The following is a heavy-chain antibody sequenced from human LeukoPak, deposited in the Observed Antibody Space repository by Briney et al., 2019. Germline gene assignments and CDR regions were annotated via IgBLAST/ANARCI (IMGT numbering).Heavy chain of an antibody. Sequence: SETLSLTCTVSGGSISNYYWSWIRQPPGMGLEWIGYIYYSGSTNYNPSLKSRVTISVDTSKNHFSLKLSSVTAADTAVYYCVRGGSYYDYWGQGTLVTVSS. CDR3: VRGGSYYDY. D-gene: IGHD1-26*01. CDR2: IYYSGST. CDR1: GGSISNYY. J-gene: IGHJ4*03. V-gene: IGHV4-59*01.